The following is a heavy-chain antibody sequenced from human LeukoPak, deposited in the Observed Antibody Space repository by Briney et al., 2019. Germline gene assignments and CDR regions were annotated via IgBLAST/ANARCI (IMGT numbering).Heavy chain of an antibody. CDR1: GFTVSSNY. CDR3: ARGFCGGDCYSKDDYYYYGMDV. Sequence: AGGSLRLSCAASGFTVSSNYMSWVRQAPGKGPEWVSVIYSGGSTYYADSVKGRFTISRDNSKNTLYLQMNSLRAEDTAVYYCARGFCGGDCYSKDDYYYYGMDVWGQGTTVTVSS. V-gene: IGHV3-66*01. CDR2: IYSGGST. J-gene: IGHJ6*02. D-gene: IGHD2-21*02.